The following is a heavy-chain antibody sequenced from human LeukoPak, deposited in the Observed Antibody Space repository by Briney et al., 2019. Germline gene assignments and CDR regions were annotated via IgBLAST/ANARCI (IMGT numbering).Heavy chain of an antibody. D-gene: IGHD3-16*01. Sequence: GGSLRLSCAASGFILSNYGMHWVRQTPGKGLEWVALLRFDEFYADSVKGRFTISRDISKSTVYLQMKRLTVEDTAMYYCAREQYSYYMDVRGKGTTVTVSS. CDR1: GFILSNYG. J-gene: IGHJ6*03. V-gene: IGHV3-30*02. CDR2: LRFDE. CDR3: AREQYSYYMDV.